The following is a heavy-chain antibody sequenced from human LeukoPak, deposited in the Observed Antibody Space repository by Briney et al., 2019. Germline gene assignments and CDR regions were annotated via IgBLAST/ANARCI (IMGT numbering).Heavy chain of an antibody. CDR3: ARATGIVGAPG. CDR2: ISSNGGST. Sequence: GGSLRLSCAASGFTFSSYAMRWVRQAPGKGLEYVSAISSNGGSTFYANSVKGRFTISRDNSKNTLYLQMGSLRAEDMAVYYCARATGIVGAPGWGQGTLVTVSS. CDR1: GFTFSSYA. J-gene: IGHJ4*02. D-gene: IGHD1-26*01. V-gene: IGHV3-64*01.